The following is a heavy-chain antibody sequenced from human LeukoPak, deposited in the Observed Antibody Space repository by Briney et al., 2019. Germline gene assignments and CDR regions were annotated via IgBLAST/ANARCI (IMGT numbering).Heavy chain of an antibody. D-gene: IGHD3-9*01. CDR1: EITLSSYG. CDR3: ARVLRYFDWLGYYYGMDV. Sequence: PGGSLRLSCAASEITLSSYGMQWVRQAPRKGLEWVAVISYDGSNKYYADSVKGRFTISRDNSKNTLYLQMNSLRAEDTAVYYCARVLRYFDWLGYYYGMDVWGQGTTVTVSS. V-gene: IGHV3-30*03. J-gene: IGHJ6*02. CDR2: ISYDGSNK.